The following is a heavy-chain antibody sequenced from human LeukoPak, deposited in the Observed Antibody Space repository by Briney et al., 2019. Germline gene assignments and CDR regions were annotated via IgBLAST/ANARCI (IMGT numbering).Heavy chain of an antibody. Sequence: GGSLRLSCVVSGFIASSNYMTWVRQAPGKGLEWISLIYSGGTTYYADSVMGRFTISRDNSKTTLFLQMNSLKAEDTAVYYCARDLQSSGWYVFDHWGRGTLVTVSS. CDR2: IYSGGTT. J-gene: IGHJ4*02. CDR3: ARDLQSSGWYVFDH. D-gene: IGHD6-19*01. V-gene: IGHV3-53*01. CDR1: GFIASSNY.